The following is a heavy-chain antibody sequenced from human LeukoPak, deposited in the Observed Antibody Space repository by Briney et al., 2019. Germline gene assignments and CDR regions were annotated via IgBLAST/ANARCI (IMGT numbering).Heavy chain of an antibody. CDR2: IYGSGST. CDR3: ASSVTTSDWYFDL. D-gene: IGHD4-17*01. Sequence: SETLSLTCTVSGGSISSSSYYWSWTRQPAGKGLEWIGRIYGSGSTNYNPSLKSRITISVDTSKNQFSLKLSSVTAADTAVYYCASSVTTSDWYFDLWGRGTLVTVSS. J-gene: IGHJ2*01. V-gene: IGHV4-61*02. CDR1: GGSISSSSYY.